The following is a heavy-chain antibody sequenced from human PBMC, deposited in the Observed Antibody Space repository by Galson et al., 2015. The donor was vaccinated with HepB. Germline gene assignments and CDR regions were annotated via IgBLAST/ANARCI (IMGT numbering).Heavy chain of an antibody. Sequence: SVKVSCKAPGYTFTSYYMSWVRQAPGQGLEWMGIINANDGSASYAQKFQGRVTMTRDTSTTTVYMELSSLTSEDTAVYYCASGFYGKYWGQGTLVTVSS. D-gene: IGHD2/OR15-2a*01. J-gene: IGHJ4*02. CDR1: GYTFTSYY. CDR2: INANDGSA. V-gene: IGHV1-46*01. CDR3: ASGFYGKY.